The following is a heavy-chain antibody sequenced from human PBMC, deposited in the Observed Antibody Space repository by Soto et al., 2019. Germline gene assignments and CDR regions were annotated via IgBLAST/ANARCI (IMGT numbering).Heavy chain of an antibody. V-gene: IGHV3-7*01. D-gene: IGHD4-17*01. J-gene: IGHJ4*02. CDR1: GFTFSSYS. CDR2: IKQDGSEK. Sequence: EVQLVESGGGLVKPGGSLRLSCAASGFTFSSYSMNWVRQAPGKGLEWVANIKQDGSEKYYVDSVKGRFTISRDNAKNSLYLQMNSLRAEDTAVYYCARDWITVTGIDYWGQGTLVTVSS. CDR3: ARDWITVTGIDY.